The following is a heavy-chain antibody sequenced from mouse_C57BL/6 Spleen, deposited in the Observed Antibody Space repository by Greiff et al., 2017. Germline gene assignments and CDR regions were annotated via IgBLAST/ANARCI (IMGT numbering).Heavy chain of an antibody. J-gene: IGHJ4*01. CDR1: GYAFSSSW. CDR3: AKIYYDYEYAMDY. Sequence: VQLLQPGPELVKPGASVKISCKASGYAFSSSWMNWVKQRPGKGLEWIGRIYPGDGDTNYNGKFKGKATLTADKSSSTAYMQLSSLTSEDSAVYFCAKIYYDYEYAMDYWGQGTSVTVSS. CDR2: IYPGDGDT. D-gene: IGHD2-4*01. V-gene: IGHV1-82*01.